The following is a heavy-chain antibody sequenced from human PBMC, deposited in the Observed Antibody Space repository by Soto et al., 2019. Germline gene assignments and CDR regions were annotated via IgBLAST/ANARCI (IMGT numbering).Heavy chain of an antibody. V-gene: IGHV4-31*03. CDR3: ASMNLGYYGMDV. D-gene: IGHD3-16*01. J-gene: IGHJ6*02. CDR1: GGSISSGGYY. CDR2: IYYIGST. Sequence: PSETLSLTCTVSGGSISSGGYYWSWILQHPGKGLEWIGYIYYIGSTYYNPSLKSRVTISVDTSKNQFSLKLSSVTAADTAVYYCASMNLGYYGMDVWGQGTTVTVSS.